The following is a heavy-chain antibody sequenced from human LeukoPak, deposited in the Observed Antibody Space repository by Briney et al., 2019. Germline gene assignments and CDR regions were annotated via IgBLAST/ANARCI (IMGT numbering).Heavy chain of an antibody. V-gene: IGHV3-33*01. D-gene: IGHD1/OR15-1a*01. J-gene: IGHJ4*02. Sequence: GGSLRLSCVASGFTFRSYGMHWVRQAPGKGLEWVALIWYDGSNKYYTDSVKGRFTISRDNSKNTLYLQMNSLRGEDTAVYYCATWRGDWHSFDYWGQGTLVTVSS. CDR1: GFTFRSYG. CDR3: ATWRGDWHSFDY. CDR2: IWYDGSNK.